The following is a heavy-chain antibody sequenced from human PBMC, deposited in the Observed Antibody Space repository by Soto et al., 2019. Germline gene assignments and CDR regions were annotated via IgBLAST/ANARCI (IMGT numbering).Heavy chain of an antibody. CDR2: ISSSSSTI. CDR1: GFTFSSYS. V-gene: IGHV3-48*01. CDR3: ARGSTYYDILTGYYSSPWFDP. Sequence: GGSLRLSCAASGFTFSSYSMNWVRQAPGKGLEWVSYISSSSSTIYYADSVKGRFTISRDNAKNSLYLQMNSLRAEDTAVYYCARGSTYYDILTGYYSSPWFDPWGQGTLVTVSS. J-gene: IGHJ5*02. D-gene: IGHD3-9*01.